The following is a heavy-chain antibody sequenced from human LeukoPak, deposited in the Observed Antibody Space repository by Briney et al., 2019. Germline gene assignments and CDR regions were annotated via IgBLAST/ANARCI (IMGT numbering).Heavy chain of an antibody. Sequence: GGSLRLSCAASGFTVSSNYMSWVRQAPGKGLEWVSVIYSGGSTYYADSVKGRFTISRDNSKNTLYLQMNSLRAEDTAVYYCARVAGNLGPYYFDYWGQGTLVTVPS. J-gene: IGHJ4*02. V-gene: IGHV3-53*01. D-gene: IGHD6-19*01. CDR3: ARVAGNLGPYYFDY. CDR2: IYSGGST. CDR1: GFTVSSNY.